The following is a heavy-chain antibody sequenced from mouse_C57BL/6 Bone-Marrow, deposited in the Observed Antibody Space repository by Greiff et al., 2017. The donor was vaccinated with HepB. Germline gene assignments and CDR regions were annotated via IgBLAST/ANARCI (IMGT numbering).Heavy chain of an antibody. CDR2: IHPNSGST. CDR3: ASPPLRSYAMDY. J-gene: IGHJ4*01. V-gene: IGHV1-64*01. CDR1: GYTFTSYW. D-gene: IGHD1-1*01. Sequence: VQLQQPGAELVKPGASVKLSCKASGYTFTSYWMHWVKQRPGQGLEWIGMIHPNSGSTNYNEKFKSKATLTVDKSSSTAYMQLSSLKSEDSAVYYCASPPLRSYAMDYWGQGTSVTVSS.